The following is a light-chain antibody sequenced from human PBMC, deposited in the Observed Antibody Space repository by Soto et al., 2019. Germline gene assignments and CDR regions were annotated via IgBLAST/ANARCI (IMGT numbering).Light chain of an antibody. CDR3: ATWDSNLRAVV. CDR2: EHN. J-gene: IGLJ2*01. CDR1: ISNIGVNY. Sequence: QSVLTQPPSVSAAPGLKVTISCSGIISNIGVNYVSWYQQVPGTAPKLLIYEHNKRPSGIPDRFSGSTSGTSATLGITGLQTGDEGDYYCATWDSNLRAVVFGGGTKLTVL. V-gene: IGLV1-51*01.